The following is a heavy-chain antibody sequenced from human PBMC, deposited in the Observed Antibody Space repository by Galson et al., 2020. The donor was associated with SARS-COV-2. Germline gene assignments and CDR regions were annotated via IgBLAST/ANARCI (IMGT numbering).Heavy chain of an antibody. CDR2: IYYSGST. V-gene: IGHV4-39*07. CDR1: GGSISSSSYY. Sequence: ASETLSLTCTVYGGSISSSSYYWGWIRQPPGKGLEWIGSIYYSGSTYYNPSFKSRVTISVDTSKNQFSLKLSSVTAADTAVYYCARGGDIVVVTARRGDWYFDLWGRGTLVTVSS. J-gene: IGHJ2*01. D-gene: IGHD2-21*02. CDR3: ARGGDIVVVTARRGDWYFDL.